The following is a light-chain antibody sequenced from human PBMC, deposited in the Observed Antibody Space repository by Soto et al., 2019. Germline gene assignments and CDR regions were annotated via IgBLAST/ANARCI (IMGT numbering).Light chain of an antibody. CDR2: RNT. CDR1: SSNIGSNY. J-gene: IGLJ2*01. Sequence: QSVLTQPPSVSGAPRQRVTISCSGSSSNIGSNYVHWYQQFPGTAPKLLIYRNTQRPSGVPDRFSGSKSGISASLAISGLRSEDEADYFCATWDDRLSGVVFGGGTKLTVL. CDR3: ATWDDRLSGVV. V-gene: IGLV1-47*01.